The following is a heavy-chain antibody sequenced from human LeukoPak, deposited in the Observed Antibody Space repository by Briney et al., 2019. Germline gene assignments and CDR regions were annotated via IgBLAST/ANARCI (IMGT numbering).Heavy chain of an antibody. V-gene: IGHV4-4*09. CDR2: IHSIET. D-gene: IGHD3-22*01. CDR3: ARGLRDEERYYEYYYMDV. CDR1: AGSISGYF. J-gene: IGHJ6*03. Sequence: PSETLSLTCTISAGSISGYFGTCIRQPSGKGLEWIGYIHSIETKYNPSLQSRVSMSIDTSKNQFSLNLRSVTAADTAVYYCARGLRDEERYYEYYYMDVWGKGTTVTVSS.